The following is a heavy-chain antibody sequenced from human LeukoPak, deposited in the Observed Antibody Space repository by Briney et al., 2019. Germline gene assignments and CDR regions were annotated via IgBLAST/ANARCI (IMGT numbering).Heavy chain of an antibody. V-gene: IGHV1-69*13. Sequence: SVKVSCKASGGTFSSYAISWVRQAPGQGLEWMGGIIPIFGAANYAQKFQGRVTITADESTSTAYMELSSLRSEDTAVYYCARGDYDFWSGSMDYWGQGTLVTVSS. CDR1: GGTFSSYA. D-gene: IGHD3-3*01. CDR3: ARGDYDFWSGSMDY. CDR2: IIPIFGAA. J-gene: IGHJ4*02.